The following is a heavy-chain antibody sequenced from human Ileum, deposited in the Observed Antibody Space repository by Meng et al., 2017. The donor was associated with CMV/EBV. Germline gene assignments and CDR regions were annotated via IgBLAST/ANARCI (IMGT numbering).Heavy chain of an antibody. D-gene: IGHD1-26*01. J-gene: IGHJ3*02. V-gene: IGHV3-72*01. CDR2: TANKADYYLT. CDR1: GFILSDYY. CDR3: TRGNSGIDSYAFYI. Sequence: GESLKISCTGSGFILSDYYIDWVRQVPGKGLEWVGRTANKADYYLTEYATSVKGRFTFSRDDSENSLFLQMNSLKSDDTAVYYCTRGNSGIDSYAFYIWGLGTMVTVSS.